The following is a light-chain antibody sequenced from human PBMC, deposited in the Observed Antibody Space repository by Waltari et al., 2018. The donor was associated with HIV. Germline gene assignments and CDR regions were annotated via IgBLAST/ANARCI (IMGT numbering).Light chain of an antibody. Sequence: DVVLTQTPLSSPVTVGQPASISCRSSQSLVNSDGNTYLNWLHQRPGQPPILLIHQISKRFSGVPDRFSGSGAGTEFILRISRVEVEDVGVYYCMQSTQFPRSFGQGTKVEIK. CDR1: QSLVNSDGNTY. CDR3: MQSTQFPRS. CDR2: QIS. J-gene: IGKJ1*01. V-gene: IGKV2-24*01.